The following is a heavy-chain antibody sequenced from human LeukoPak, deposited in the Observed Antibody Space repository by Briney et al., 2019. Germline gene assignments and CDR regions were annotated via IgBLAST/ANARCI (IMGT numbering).Heavy chain of an antibody. D-gene: IGHD6-13*01. Sequence: SETLSLTCTVSGGSISSYYWSWIRQPPGKGLEWIGYIYYSGSTNYNPSLKSRVTISVDTSKNQFSLKLSSVTAADTAVYHCARVVAAGIDYWGQGTLVTVSS. CDR2: IYYSGST. CDR1: GGSISSYY. J-gene: IGHJ4*02. CDR3: ARVVAAGIDY. V-gene: IGHV4-59*01.